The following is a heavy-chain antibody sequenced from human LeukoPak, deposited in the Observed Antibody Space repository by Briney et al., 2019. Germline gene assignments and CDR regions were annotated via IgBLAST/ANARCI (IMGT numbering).Heavy chain of an antibody. CDR2: IYHSGST. CDR3: ATTAAAGTRLAWFDP. D-gene: IGHD6-13*01. Sequence: PSGTLSLTCVVSGGSISSYNWWSWVRQPPGKGLEWIGEIYHSGSTNYNPSLKRRVTISLDKSKNQFSLKLSSVTAADTAVYYCATTAAAGTRLAWFDPWGQGTLVTVSS. V-gene: IGHV4-4*02. J-gene: IGHJ5*02. CDR1: GGSISSYNW.